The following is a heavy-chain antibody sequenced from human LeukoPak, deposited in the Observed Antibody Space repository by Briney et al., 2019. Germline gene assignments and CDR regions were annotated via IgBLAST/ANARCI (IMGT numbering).Heavy chain of an antibody. Sequence: SETLSLTCTVSGYSISSDYYWGWIRQPPGKGLEWIGNIFHNGNTYYNPSLKSRVTMSIDTSKKQFSLKLRTATAADTAVYYCARLSPPLYYFDYWGQGTLVTVSS. CDR3: ARLSPPLYYFDY. CDR1: GYSISSDYY. D-gene: IGHD3-16*02. J-gene: IGHJ4*02. CDR2: IFHNGNT. V-gene: IGHV4-38-2*02.